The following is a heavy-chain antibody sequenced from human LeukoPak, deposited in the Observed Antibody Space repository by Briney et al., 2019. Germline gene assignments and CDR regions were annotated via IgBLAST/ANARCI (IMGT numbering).Heavy chain of an antibody. Sequence: GGSLRLPCSASGFTFSTSAMHWVRQAPGKGPQFVSAITTNGRSTYYADSVKGRFTISRDNSKSTLDLQMSSLRPEDTAVYYCVRDLTWGQGTLVTVSS. CDR1: GFTFSTSA. CDR3: VRDLT. D-gene: IGHD4/OR15-4a*01. J-gene: IGHJ4*02. V-gene: IGHV3-64D*06. CDR2: ITTNGRST.